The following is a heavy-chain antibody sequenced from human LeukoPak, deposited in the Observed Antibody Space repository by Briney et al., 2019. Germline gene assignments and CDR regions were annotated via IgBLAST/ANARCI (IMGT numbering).Heavy chain of an antibody. CDR1: GFSFDDHG. CDR2: ITWNGGST. CDR3: VKDRSFNRGEPIDY. D-gene: IGHD3-16*01. J-gene: IGHJ4*02. Sequence: GGSLRPSCAASGFSFDDHGMSWVRHAPGQGLEWVSGITWNGGSTVYADSVKGRFSISRDSAKDSLFLQMNSLRVDDTALYYCVKDRSFNRGEPIDYWGQGTLVVVSS. V-gene: IGHV3-20*04.